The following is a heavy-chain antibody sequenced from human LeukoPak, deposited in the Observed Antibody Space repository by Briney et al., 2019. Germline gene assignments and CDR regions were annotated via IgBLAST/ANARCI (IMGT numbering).Heavy chain of an antibody. V-gene: IGHV1-2*02. Sequence: ASVKVSCKASGYTFTGYYMHWVRQAPGQGLEWMGGINPNSGGTNYAQKFQGRVTMTRDTSISTAYMELSRLRSDDTAVYYCARVRSIAAAGSWFDPWGQGTLVTVSS. D-gene: IGHD6-13*01. CDR1: GYTFTGYY. J-gene: IGHJ5*02. CDR2: INPNSGGT. CDR3: ARVRSIAAAGSWFDP.